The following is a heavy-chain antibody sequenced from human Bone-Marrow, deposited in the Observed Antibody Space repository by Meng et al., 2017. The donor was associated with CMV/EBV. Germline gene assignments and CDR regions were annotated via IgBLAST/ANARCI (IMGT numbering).Heavy chain of an antibody. CDR2: INHSGST. CDR1: GGSFSGYY. D-gene: IGHD6-19*01. Sequence: QVQLQRWGAGLFKPSETLSLTCAGYGGSFSGYYWSWIRQPPGKGLEWIGEINHSGSTNYNPSLKSRVTISVDTSKNQFSLKLSSVTAADTAVYYCARASGYSSGWYLWWGQGTLVTVSS. CDR3: ARASGYSSGWYLW. V-gene: IGHV4-34*01. J-gene: IGHJ4*02.